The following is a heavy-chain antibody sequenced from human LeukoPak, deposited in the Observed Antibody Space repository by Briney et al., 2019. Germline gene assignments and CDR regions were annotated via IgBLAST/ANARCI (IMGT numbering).Heavy chain of an antibody. Sequence: PSETLSLTCTVSGGSISRSPYYWSWIRQPPGKGLEWIGSVYHGGDTYYNPSLKSRATISVDTSKNQFYLMLRSVTAADTAVYYCARPGGSLAAHFDHWGQGTLVAVSS. CDR2: VYHGGDT. CDR3: ARPGGSLAAHFDH. J-gene: IGHJ4*02. D-gene: IGHD2-15*01. V-gene: IGHV4-39*01. CDR1: GGSISRSPYY.